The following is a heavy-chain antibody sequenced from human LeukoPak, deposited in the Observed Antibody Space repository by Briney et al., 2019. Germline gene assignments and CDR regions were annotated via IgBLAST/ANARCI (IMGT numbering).Heavy chain of an antibody. CDR1: GFTFSSYA. Sequence: GGSLRLSCAASGFTFSSYAMSWVRQAPGKGPEWVSAIGGRGGSTYHADSLGGRFTISRDNSKDMLYLQMNSLKVEDTATYYCGKEGGAWGQGTKVTVSS. J-gene: IGHJ5*02. V-gene: IGHV3-23*01. D-gene: IGHD3-16*01. CDR3: GKEGGA. CDR2: IGGRGGST.